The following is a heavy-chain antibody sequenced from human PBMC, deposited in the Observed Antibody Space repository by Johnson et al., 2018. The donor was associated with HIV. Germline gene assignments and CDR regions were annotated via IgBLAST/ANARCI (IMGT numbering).Heavy chain of an antibody. CDR2: ISGGST. D-gene: IGHD3-16*01. Sequence: VQLVESRGVLVQPGGSLRLSCAASGFTVSSNEMSWVRQAPGKGLEWVSSISGGSTYYADSVKGRFTISRDNSKNTLYLQMNSLRAEDTAVYYCARDQDWGYYDTTAFDIWGQGTMVTVSS. CDR1: GFTVSSNE. J-gene: IGHJ3*02. V-gene: IGHV3-38-3*01. CDR3: ARDQDWGYYDTTAFDI.